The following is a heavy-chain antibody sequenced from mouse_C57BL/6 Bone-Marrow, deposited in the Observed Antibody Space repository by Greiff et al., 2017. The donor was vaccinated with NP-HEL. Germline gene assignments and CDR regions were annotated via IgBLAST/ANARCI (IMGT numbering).Heavy chain of an antibody. CDR2: IDPSDSYT. J-gene: IGHJ2*01. CDR1: GYTFTSYW. CDR3: ARGTTVVVDY. D-gene: IGHD1-1*01. Sequence: QVQLQQPGAELVMPGASVKLSCKASGYTFTSYWMHWVKQRPGQGLEWIGEIDPSDSYTNYNHKFTGKSTLTVDKASSTAYMQLSSLTSRDSAIYNYARGTTVVVDYWGQGTTLTVSS. V-gene: IGHV1-69*01.